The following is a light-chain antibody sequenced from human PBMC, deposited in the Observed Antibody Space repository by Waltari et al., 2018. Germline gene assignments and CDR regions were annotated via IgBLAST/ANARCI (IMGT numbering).Light chain of an antibody. CDR3: QKYESLPAT. V-gene: IGKV3-20*01. Sequence: EIVLTQSPGTLSLSQGERATLSCRASHSVGRSLAWYQQHPGQAPRLLIYGASNRATGIPDRFSGSGFATDFSLTISRLEPEDFAVYYCQKYESLPATFGQGTKVEIK. CDR2: GAS. J-gene: IGKJ1*01. CDR1: HSVGRS.